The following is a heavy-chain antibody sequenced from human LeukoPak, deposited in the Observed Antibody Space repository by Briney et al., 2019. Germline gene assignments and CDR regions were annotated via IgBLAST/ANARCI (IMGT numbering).Heavy chain of an antibody. V-gene: IGHV1-69*13. CDR1: GGTFSSYA. D-gene: IGHD6-6*01. J-gene: IGHJ6*04. CDR2: IIPIFGTA. CDR3: ARAESSSSPMDV. Sequence: WASVKVSCKASGGTFSSYAISWVRQAPGQGLEWMGGIIPIFGTANYAQKFQGRVTITADESTSTAYMELSSLRSEDTAVYYCARAESSSSPMDVWGKGTTVTVSS.